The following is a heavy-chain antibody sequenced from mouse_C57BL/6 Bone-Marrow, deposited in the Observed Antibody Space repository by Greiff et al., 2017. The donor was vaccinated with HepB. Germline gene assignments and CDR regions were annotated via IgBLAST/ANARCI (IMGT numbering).Heavy chain of an antibody. J-gene: IGHJ4*01. D-gene: IGHD2-2*01. CDR2: INSDGGST. CDR1: EYEFPSHD. Sequence: QSGESLKLSCESNEYEFPSHDMSWVRKTPEKRLELVAAINSDGGSTYYPDTMERRFIISRDNTKKTLYLQMSSLRSEDTALYYCARHGYDAYYDAMDYWGQGTSVTVSS. CDR3: ARHGYDAYYDAMDY. V-gene: IGHV5-2*01.